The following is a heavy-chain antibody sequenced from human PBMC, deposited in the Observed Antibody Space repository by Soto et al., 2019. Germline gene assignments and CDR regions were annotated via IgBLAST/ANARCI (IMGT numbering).Heavy chain of an antibody. D-gene: IGHD6-19*01. V-gene: IGHV3-23*01. CDR2: ISGSGTAT. CDR1: GFTFSIYA. CDR3: ARPAIAVAGTRWFDP. Sequence: EVQLLESGGGLVQPGGSLRLSCAASGFTFSIYAMSWVRQAPGKGLEWVSAISGSGTATSYADSVEGRFTISRDSSKNTLFLEMNSLRAEDTAVYYCARPAIAVAGTRWFDPWGQGTLVTVSS. J-gene: IGHJ5*02.